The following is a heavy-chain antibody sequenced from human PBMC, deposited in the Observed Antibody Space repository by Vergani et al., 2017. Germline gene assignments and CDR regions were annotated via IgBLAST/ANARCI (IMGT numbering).Heavy chain of an antibody. V-gene: IGHV4-61*02. CDR2: IYTSGST. J-gene: IGHJ5*02. D-gene: IGHD3-10*01. CDR1: GGSISSGSYY. Sequence: QVQLQESGPGLVKPSQTLSLTCTVSGGSISSGSYYWSWIRQPAGKGLEWIGRIYTSGSTNYNPSLKSRFTISVDTSKNQFSLKLSSVTAADTAVYYCARGSITMVPDVPQFWFDPWGQGTLVTVSS. CDR3: ARGSITMVPDVPQFWFDP.